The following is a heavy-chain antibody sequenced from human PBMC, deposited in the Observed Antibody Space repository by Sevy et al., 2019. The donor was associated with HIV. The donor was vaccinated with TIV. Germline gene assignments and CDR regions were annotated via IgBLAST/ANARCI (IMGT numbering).Heavy chain of an antibody. J-gene: IGHJ3*02. CDR1: GGSISSGGYY. V-gene: IGHV4-31*03. CDR3: ARSIVGASGGDAFDI. D-gene: IGHD1-26*01. CDR2: IYYSGST. Sequence: SETLSLTCTVSGGSISSGGYYWSWIRQHPGKGLEWIGYIYYSGSTYYNPSLKSRVTISVDTSKNQFSLKLSSVTAADTAGYYCARSIVGASGGDAFDIWGQGTMVTVSS.